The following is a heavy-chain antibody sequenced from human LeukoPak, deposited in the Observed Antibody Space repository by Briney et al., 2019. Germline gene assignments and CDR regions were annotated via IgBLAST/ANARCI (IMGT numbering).Heavy chain of an antibody. V-gene: IGHV3-48*03. Sequence: GGSLRLSCAASGFTFSSFEMNWVRQAPGKGLEWVSYISSGGTTMYYADSVKGRFTISRDNAKNSLYLHMNSLRAEDTAVYYCARDFGGVAGKWYDAFDIWGQETMVNVSS. J-gene: IGHJ3*02. CDR1: GFTFSSFE. D-gene: IGHD6-19*01. CDR3: ARDFGGVAGKWYDAFDI. CDR2: ISSGGTTM.